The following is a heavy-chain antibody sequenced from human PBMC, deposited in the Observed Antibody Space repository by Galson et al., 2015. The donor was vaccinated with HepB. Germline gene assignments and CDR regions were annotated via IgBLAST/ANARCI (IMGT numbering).Heavy chain of an antibody. D-gene: IGHD3-22*01. CDR1: GFSLSNASMG. Sequence: LVKPTQTLTLTCTVSGFSLSNASMGVSWIRQPPGKALEWLAHIFSNDEKSYSTSRKSRLTISKDTSKSQVVLTMTNMDPVDTATYYCARMGGMDYYDSSGYFWDYWGQGTLVTVSS. J-gene: IGHJ4*02. CDR2: IFSNDEK. CDR3: ARMGGMDYYDSSGYFWDY. V-gene: IGHV2-26*01.